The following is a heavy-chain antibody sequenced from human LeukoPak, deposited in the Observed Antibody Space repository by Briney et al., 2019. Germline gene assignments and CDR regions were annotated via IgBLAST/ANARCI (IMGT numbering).Heavy chain of an antibody. CDR2: ISGSGGST. J-gene: IGHJ4*02. V-gene: IGHV3-23*01. CDR3: ANQDRFSSSWYSQFDY. Sequence: GGSLRLSCAASGFTFSSYAMSWVRQASGKGLEWVSAISGSGGSTYYADSVKGRFTISRDNSKNTLYLQMNSLRAEDTAVYYCANQDRFSSSWYSQFDYWGQGTLVTVSS. CDR1: GFTFSSYA. D-gene: IGHD6-13*01.